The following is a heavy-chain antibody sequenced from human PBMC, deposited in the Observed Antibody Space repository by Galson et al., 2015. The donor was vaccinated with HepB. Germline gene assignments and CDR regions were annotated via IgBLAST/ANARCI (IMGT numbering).Heavy chain of an antibody. CDR1: GGSISSGGYY. CDR2: IYYSGST. CDR3: ARGRAAENWFDP. D-gene: IGHD2-15*01. J-gene: IGHJ5*02. V-gene: IGHV4-31*03. Sequence: TLSLTCTVSGGSISSGGYYWSWIRQHPGKGLEWIGYIYYSGSTYYNPSLKSRVTISVDTSKNQFSLKLSSVTAADTAVYYCARGRAAENWFDPWGQGTLVTVSS.